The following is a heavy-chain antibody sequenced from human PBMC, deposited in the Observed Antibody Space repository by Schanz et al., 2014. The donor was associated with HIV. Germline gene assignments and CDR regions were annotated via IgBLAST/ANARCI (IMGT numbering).Heavy chain of an antibody. CDR2: ISGSGGST. D-gene: IGHD3-16*01. J-gene: IGHJ6*02. CDR1: GFTFGNYA. Sequence: EVQLVESGGGLVQPGRSLRLSCAGSGFTFGNYAMHWVRQAPGKGLEWVSAISGSGGSTYYADSVKGRFTISRDNSKNTLYLQMNSLRAEDTAVYYCAKDEGGGYYYYGMDVWGQGTTVTVSS. CDR3: AKDEGGGYYYYGMDV. V-gene: IGHV3-23*04.